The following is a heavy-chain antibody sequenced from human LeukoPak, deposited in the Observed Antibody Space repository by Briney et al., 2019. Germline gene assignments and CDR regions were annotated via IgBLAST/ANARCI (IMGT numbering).Heavy chain of an antibody. CDR2: IYYSGST. CDR1: GGSVGSGSYY. V-gene: IGHV4-61*01. D-gene: IGHD3-10*01. Sequence: SETLSLTCTVSGGSVGSGSYYWSWIRQPPGRGLEWIGFIYYSGSTNYNPSLKSRVSISVDTSKNQFSLKLSSVTAADTAVYYCARRGATMVRGVMIDYWGQGTLVTVSS. CDR3: ARRGATMVRGVMIDY. J-gene: IGHJ4*02.